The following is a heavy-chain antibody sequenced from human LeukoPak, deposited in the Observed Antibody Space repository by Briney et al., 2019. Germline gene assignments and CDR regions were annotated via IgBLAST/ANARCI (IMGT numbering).Heavy chain of an antibody. J-gene: IGHJ4*02. CDR1: GFTFSDYY. Sequence: PGESLRLSCAASGFTFSDYYMSWIRQAPGKGLEWVSYISDSGSTIYYAGSVRGRFTISRDNAENSLYLQMNSLRAEDTAMYYCTRDPRLVDYWGQGTLVTVSS. V-gene: IGHV3-11*01. CDR2: ISDSGSTI. CDR3: TRDPRLVDY.